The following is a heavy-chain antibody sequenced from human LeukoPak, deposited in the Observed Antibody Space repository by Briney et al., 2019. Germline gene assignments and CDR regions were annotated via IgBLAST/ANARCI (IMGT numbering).Heavy chain of an antibody. Sequence: GGSLRLSCAASGFTFSSYAMHWVRQAPGKGLEWVAVISYDGSNKYYADSVKGRFTISRDNSKNTLYLQMNSLRAEDTAVYYCARWASYDYVWGSYRRFDAFDIWGQGTMVTVSS. J-gene: IGHJ3*02. V-gene: IGHV3-30-3*01. CDR2: ISYDGSNK. CDR1: GFTFSSYA. D-gene: IGHD3-16*02. CDR3: ARWASYDYVWGSYRRFDAFDI.